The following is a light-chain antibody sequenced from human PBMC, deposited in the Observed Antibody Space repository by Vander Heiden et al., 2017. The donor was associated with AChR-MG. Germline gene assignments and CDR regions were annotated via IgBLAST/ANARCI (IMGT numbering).Light chain of an antibody. CDR1: QGISGY. J-gene: IGKJ1*01. Sequence: AIRMAQTPSSLSASTGDRVTLTFRASQGISGYLAWYQQKPGKAPKLLIYAASTLQSGVPSRFSGSGSGTDFTLTISCLQSEDFATYYCQHYNNYPWTFGQGTKVEIK. CDR3: QHYNNYPWT. V-gene: IGKV1-8*01. CDR2: AAS.